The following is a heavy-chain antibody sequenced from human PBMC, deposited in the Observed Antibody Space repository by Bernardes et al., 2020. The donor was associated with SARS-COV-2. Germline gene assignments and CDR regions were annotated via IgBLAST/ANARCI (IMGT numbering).Heavy chain of an antibody. Sequence: SETLSLTCTVSGGSISSGGYYWSWIRQHPGKGLEWIGYIYYSGSTYYNPSLKSRVTISVDTSKNQFSLKLSSVTAADTAVYYCARASSWVFDYWGQGTLVTVSS. J-gene: IGHJ4*02. CDR3: ARASSWVFDY. CDR2: IYYSGST. CDR1: GGSISSGGYY. V-gene: IGHV4-31*03. D-gene: IGHD2-2*01.